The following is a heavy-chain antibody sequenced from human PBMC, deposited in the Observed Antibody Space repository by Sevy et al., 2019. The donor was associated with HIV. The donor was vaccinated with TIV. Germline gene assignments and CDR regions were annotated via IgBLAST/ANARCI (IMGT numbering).Heavy chain of an antibody. V-gene: IGHV3-13*01. CDR2: IATAGDT. CDR1: GFTFSSYD. CDR3: ARGIGGNPRRGFDY. J-gene: IGHJ4*02. D-gene: IGHD2-15*01. Sequence: GGSLRLSCAASGFTFSSYDMHWVRQATGKGLEWVSAIATAGDTYYIGSVKGRFTISRANAKNSLYLQMNSLRAGDTAVYYCARGIGGNPRRGFDYWGQGTLVTVSS.